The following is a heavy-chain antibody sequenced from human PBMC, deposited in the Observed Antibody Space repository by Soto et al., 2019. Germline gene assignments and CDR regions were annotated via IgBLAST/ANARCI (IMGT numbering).Heavy chain of an antibody. D-gene: IGHD4-17*01. CDR3: ARVVYGGNSEVGYYYYGMDV. CDR1: GFSISSSNW. J-gene: IGHJ6*02. CDR2: IYHSGST. V-gene: IGHV4-4*02. Sequence: PSETLSLTCAFSGFSISSSNWWSWVRQPPGKGLEWIGEIYHSGSTNYNPSLKSRVTISVDKSKNQFSLKLSSVTAADTAVYYCARVVYGGNSEVGYYYYGMDVWGQGTTVTVSS.